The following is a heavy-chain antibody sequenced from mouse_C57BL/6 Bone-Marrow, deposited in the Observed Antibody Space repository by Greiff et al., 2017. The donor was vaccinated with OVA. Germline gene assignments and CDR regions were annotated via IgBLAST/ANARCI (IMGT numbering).Heavy chain of an antibody. J-gene: IGHJ2*01. CDR3: ARRGAYFNY. CDR1: GYTFTSYW. CDR2: IYPGSGST. V-gene: IGHV1-55*01. Sequence: QVHVKQSGAELVKPGASVKMSCKASGYTFTSYWITWVKQRPGQGLEWIGDIYPGSGSTNYNEKFKSKATLTVDTSSSTAYMQLSSLTSEDSAVYYCARRGAYFNYWGQGTTLTVSS.